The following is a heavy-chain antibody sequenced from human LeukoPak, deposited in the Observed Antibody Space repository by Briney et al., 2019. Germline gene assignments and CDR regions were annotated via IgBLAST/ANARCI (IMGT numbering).Heavy chain of an antibody. CDR3: ARDRDWLYYFDY. CDR2: IYSSGST. J-gene: IGHJ4*02. V-gene: IGHV4-61*02. D-gene: IGHD3-9*01. CDR1: GDSISSSTYY. Sequence: SETLSLTCTVSGDSISSSTYYWSRIRQPAGMGLEWTGRIYSSGSTNYNPSLKSRVIVSVDTSKNQFSLKLSSVTAADTAVYYCARDRDWLYYFDYWSQGTLVTVSS.